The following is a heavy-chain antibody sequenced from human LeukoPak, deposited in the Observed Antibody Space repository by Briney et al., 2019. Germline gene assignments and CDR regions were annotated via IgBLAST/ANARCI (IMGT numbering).Heavy chain of an antibody. CDR3: ARDDYGDSYFDY. CDR2: IWYDGINK. Sequence: GGSLRLSSAASGFTFSSYGMHWVRQAPGKGLEWVAVIWYDGINKYYADCVKGRFTISRDNAKNSLYLQMNSLRAEDTAVYYCARDDYGDSYFDYWGQGTLVTVPS. D-gene: IGHD4-17*01. V-gene: IGHV3-33*01. J-gene: IGHJ4*02. CDR1: GFTFSSYG.